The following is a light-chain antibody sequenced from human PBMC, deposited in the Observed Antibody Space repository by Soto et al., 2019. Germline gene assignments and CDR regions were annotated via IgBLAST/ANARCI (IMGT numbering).Light chain of an antibody. CDR1: NIGSKS. CDR3: QVWDSSSDHRV. J-gene: IGLJ3*02. V-gene: IGLV3-21*02. CDR2: DDH. Sequence: SYELTQPPSVSVAPGQTARITCGGTNIGSKSVHWYQQKPGQAPVLVVYDDHDRPSGIPERFSGSNSGNTATLTISRVEAGDEADYSCQVWDSSSDHRVFGGGTKLTVL.